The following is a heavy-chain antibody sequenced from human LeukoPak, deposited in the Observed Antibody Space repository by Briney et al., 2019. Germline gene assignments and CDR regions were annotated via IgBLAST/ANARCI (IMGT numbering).Heavy chain of an antibody. CDR1: RFTFDNYA. D-gene: IGHD3-22*01. CDR3: AKSPPTIVVVGTTYFDY. J-gene: IGHJ4*02. V-gene: IGHV3-23*01. CDR2: ISASGGAT. Sequence: GGSLRLSCAASRFTFDNYAMGWVRQAPGKGLEWVSGISASGGATYYADSVKGRFTISRDNSKNTLYLQMNSPRAEDTAVYNCAKSPPTIVVVGTTYFDYPGQGTLVAVSS.